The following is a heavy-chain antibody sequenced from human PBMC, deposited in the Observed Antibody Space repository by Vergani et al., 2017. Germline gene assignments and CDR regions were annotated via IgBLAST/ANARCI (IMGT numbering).Heavy chain of an antibody. V-gene: IGHV3-11*04. D-gene: IGHD3-10*01. Sequence: LEESGGGSVKPGGSLRLSCAASGFKFSDHYMSWIRQAPGKGLEWVSHISPGASTVSYTDSVTGPFTVTRDNDNNSLTLDMTTLRVEATAVYYCAKNPGISTTRNYYAMDVWGQGTTVTVSS. CDR1: GFKFSDHY. CDR2: ISPGASTV. J-gene: IGHJ6*02. CDR3: AKNPGISTTRNYYAMDV.